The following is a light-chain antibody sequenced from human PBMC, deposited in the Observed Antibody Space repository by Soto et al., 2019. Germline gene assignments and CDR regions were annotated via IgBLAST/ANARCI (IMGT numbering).Light chain of an antibody. J-gene: IGKJ4*01. Sequence: EIVLTQSPGTLSLSPGERATLSCRASQSVTSSHLAWYQQKPGQAPRLLIHGASSRATGIPDRFSGSGSGTDFTLTISRLEPEDFAVYYCQQYGSSPALTFGGGTKVDIK. CDR2: GAS. CDR1: QSVTSSH. CDR3: QQYGSSPALT. V-gene: IGKV3-20*01.